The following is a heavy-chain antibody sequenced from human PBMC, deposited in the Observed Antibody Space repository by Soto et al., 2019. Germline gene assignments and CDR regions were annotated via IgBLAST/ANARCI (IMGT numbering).Heavy chain of an antibody. Sequence: EVQLLESGGGLVQPGGSLRLSCAASGLTFSGYGMSWVRQAPGTGLERVSAISGSGSTTYYADSVKGRFTISRDDSKNILFLQMNSLRAEDTAVYYCVTRSRGLQSSPPRLDSWGQGTLVTVSS. CDR1: GLTFSGYG. J-gene: IGHJ4*02. CDR2: ISGSGSTT. V-gene: IGHV3-23*01. CDR3: VTRSRGLQSSPPRLDS. D-gene: IGHD4-4*01.